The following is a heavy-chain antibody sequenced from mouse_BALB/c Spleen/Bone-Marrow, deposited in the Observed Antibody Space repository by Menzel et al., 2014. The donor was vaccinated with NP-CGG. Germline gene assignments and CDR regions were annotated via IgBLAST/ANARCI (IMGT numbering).Heavy chain of an antibody. CDR1: GFTFTDYY. V-gene: IGHV7-3*02. Sequence: DVKLVESGGGLVQSGGSLRLSCATSGFTFTDYYMSWVRQPPGKALEWLGFIRNKANGYTTEYSASVKGRFTISRDNSQSILYLQMNTLRAEDSATYYCARDYGNYVRFAYWGQGTLVTVSA. CDR2: IRNKANGYTT. D-gene: IGHD2-1*01. J-gene: IGHJ3*01. CDR3: ARDYGNYVRFAY.